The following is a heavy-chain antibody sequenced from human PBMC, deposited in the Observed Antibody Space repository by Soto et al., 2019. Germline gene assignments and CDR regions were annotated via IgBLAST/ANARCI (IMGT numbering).Heavy chain of an antibody. V-gene: IGHV3-7*01. J-gene: IGHJ2*01. CDR1: GFTFSSYW. D-gene: IGHD2-15*01. CDR3: ARDCSGATCYRGWYFDL. Sequence: GSLRLSCAASGFTFSSYWMSWVRQAPGKGLEWVANIKQDGSEKYYVDSVKGRFTISRDHAKNSLYLQMNSLRAEDTAVYYCARDCSGATCYRGWYFDLWGRGTLVTVSS. CDR2: IKQDGSEK.